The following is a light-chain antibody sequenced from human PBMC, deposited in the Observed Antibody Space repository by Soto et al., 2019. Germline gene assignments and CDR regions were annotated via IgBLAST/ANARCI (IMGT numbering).Light chain of an antibody. CDR1: QSVSSSY. CDR2: DGT. CDR3: QEYSGNSFT. Sequence: EIVLTQSPGTLSLSPGERATLSCRASQSVSSSYLVWYQHKPGRAPKLLIFDGTNLENGVPSRFSGGGFETEFTLTISSLQPDDFATYYCQEYSGNSFTFGQGTKL. V-gene: IGKV3-20*01. J-gene: IGKJ2*01.